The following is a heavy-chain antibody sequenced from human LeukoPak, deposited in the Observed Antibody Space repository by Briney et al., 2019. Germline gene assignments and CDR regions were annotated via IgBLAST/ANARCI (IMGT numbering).Heavy chain of an antibody. V-gene: IGHV4-30-4*01. CDR2: IYHSGYT. D-gene: IGHD2-2*01. J-gene: IGHJ6*02. CDR1: GASISGSNYY. CDR3: ARLTQGWVCSTTGCSSDV. Sequence: PSQTLSLTCTVSGASISGSNYYWSWIRQPPGKGLEWIGYIYHSGYTYYNPSLNSRLAISVGTSKTQFSLKLTSVTVADTAVYYCARLTQGWVCSTTGCSSDVWGQGTTVTVSS.